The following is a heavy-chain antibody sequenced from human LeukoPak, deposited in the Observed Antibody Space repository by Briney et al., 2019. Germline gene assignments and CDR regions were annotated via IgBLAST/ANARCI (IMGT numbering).Heavy chain of an antibody. CDR2: ILPGDSDT. J-gene: IGHJ1*01. Sequence: GESLKISCKCSGYSFTNNWIGWVRQMPGKGLEWMEIILPGDSDTRYSPSFQGQVTISADKSINTAYVQWSSLKASDTAMYYCATYAGTSSKYFHHWGQGTLVTVSS. CDR1: GYSFTNNW. D-gene: IGHD3-10*01. V-gene: IGHV5-51*01. CDR3: ATYAGTSSKYFHH.